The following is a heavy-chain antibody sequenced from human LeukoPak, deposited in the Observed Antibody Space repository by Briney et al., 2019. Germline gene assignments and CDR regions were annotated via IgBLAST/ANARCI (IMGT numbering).Heavy chain of an antibody. V-gene: IGHV1-2*06. CDR2: INPNSGGT. CDR3: ARAPAGPLWEVHRLDY. J-gene: IGHJ4*02. CDR1: GYTFTGYY. Sequence: GASVKVSCKASGYTFTGYYMHWVRQAPGQGLEWMGRINPNSGGTNYAQKFQGRVTMTRDTSISTAYMELSRLRSDDTAVYYCARAPAGPLWEVHRLDYWGQGTLVTVSS. D-gene: IGHD1-26*01.